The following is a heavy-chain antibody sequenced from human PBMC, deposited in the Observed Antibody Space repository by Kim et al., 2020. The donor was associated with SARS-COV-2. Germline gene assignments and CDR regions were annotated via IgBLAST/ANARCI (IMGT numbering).Heavy chain of an antibody. CDR2: IWYDGSNK. V-gene: IGHV3-33*01. J-gene: IGHJ3*02. D-gene: IGHD6-13*01. Sequence: GGSLRLSCAASGFTFSSYGMHWVRQAPGKGLEWVAVIWYDGSNKYYADSVKGRFTISRDNSKNTLYLQMNSLRAEDTAVYYCARDLEQQLYGYDAFDIWGQGTMVTVSS. CDR3: ARDLEQQLYGYDAFDI. CDR1: GFTFSSYG.